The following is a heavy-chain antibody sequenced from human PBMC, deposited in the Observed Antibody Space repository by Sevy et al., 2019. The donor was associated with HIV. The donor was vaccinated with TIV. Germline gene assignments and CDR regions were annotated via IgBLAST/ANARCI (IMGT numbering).Heavy chain of an antibody. CDR3: ARDGGTMTTPGSFDI. CDR2: IYHTGNT. V-gene: IGHV4-30-2*01. Sequence: SETLSLTCAVSGVSISSGAYSWNWIRQPPGKGLEWIGYIYHTGNTYYNPSLNSRITISLDRSKNQCSLRLSSVTAADTAVYFCARDGGTMTTPGSFDIWGQETMVPVSS. CDR1: GVSISSGAYS. J-gene: IGHJ3*02. D-gene: IGHD4-17*01.